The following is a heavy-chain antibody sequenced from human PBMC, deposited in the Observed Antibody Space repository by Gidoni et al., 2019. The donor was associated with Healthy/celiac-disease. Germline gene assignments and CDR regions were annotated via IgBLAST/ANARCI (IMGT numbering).Heavy chain of an antibody. V-gene: IGHV3-48*02. Sequence: EVQLVESGGGLVQPGGSLRLSCAASGFTFSTYSMSWVRQAPGKGLTWVSFISSSSSTISYADSVKGRFTISRDNAKNSLYLQMNSLRDEDTAVYYCARAMTTVTSGWGQGTLVTVSS. D-gene: IGHD4-17*01. CDR3: ARAMTTVTSG. J-gene: IGHJ4*02. CDR2: ISSSSSTI. CDR1: GFTFSTYS.